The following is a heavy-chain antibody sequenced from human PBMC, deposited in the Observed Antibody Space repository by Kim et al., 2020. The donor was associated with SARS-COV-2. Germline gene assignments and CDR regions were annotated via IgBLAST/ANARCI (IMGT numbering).Heavy chain of an antibody. CDR1: GFTFSSYA. Sequence: GGSLRLSCAASGFTFSSYAMRWVRQATGKGLEWVSAISSAGGRSYPGASKGGWTITTGDTNNSSQHQMNNRRTADTTVVYYARTVLACLVAGSYSGYDY. CDR3: ARTVLACLVAGSYSGYDY. D-gene: IGHD3-10*01. J-gene: IGHJ4*01. V-gene: IGHV3-13*05. CDR2: ISSAGGR.